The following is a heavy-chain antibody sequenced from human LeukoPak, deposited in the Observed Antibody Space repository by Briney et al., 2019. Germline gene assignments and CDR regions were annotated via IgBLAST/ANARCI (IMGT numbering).Heavy chain of an antibody. V-gene: IGHV1-24*01. CDR3: ATRVYGSGRWERYYYYMDV. Sequence: ASVKVSCKVSGYTLTGLSMHWVRQAPGKGLEWMGGFDPEDGETIYAQKFQGRVTMTEDTSTDTAYMELSSLRSGDTAVYYCATRVYGSGRWERYYYYMDVWGKGTTVTVSS. D-gene: IGHD3-10*01. CDR1: GYTLTGLS. J-gene: IGHJ6*03. CDR2: FDPEDGET.